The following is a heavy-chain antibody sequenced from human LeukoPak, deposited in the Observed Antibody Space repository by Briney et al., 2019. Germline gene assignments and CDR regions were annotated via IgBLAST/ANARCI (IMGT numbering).Heavy chain of an antibody. D-gene: IGHD3-22*01. CDR2: IYYSGST. CDR3: ARGVGGYYYPYYFDY. J-gene: IGHJ4*02. CDR1: GGSISSGGYY. Sequence: SETLSLTCTVPGGSISSGGYYWSWIRQHPGKGLEWIGYIYYSGSTYYNPSLKSRVTISVDTSKNQFSLKLSSVTAADTAVYYCARGVGGYYYPYYFDYWGQGTLVTVSS. V-gene: IGHV4-31*03.